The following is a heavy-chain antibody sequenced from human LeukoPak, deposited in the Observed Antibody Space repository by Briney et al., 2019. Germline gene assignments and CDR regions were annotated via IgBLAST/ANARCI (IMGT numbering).Heavy chain of an antibody. Sequence: PSETLSLTCTVSGGSISSSSYYWGWIRQPPGKGLEWIGSIYYSGSTYYNPSLKSRVTISVDTSKNQFSLKLSSVTAADTAVYYCARDLRNDILTGYWDWFDPWGQGTLVTVSS. CDR1: GGSISSSSYY. CDR3: ARDLRNDILTGYWDWFDP. J-gene: IGHJ5*02. D-gene: IGHD3-9*01. CDR2: IYYSGST. V-gene: IGHV4-39*07.